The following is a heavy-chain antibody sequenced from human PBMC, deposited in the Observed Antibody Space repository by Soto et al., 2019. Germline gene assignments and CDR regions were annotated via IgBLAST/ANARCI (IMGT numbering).Heavy chain of an antibody. D-gene: IGHD6-19*01. CDR2: IYYSGST. J-gene: IGHJ4*02. V-gene: IGHV4-39*01. CDR3: ARRVGQWLVLGYFDY. CDR1: GGSISSSSYY. Sequence: PSETLSLTCTVSGGSISSSSYYWGWIRQPPGKGLEWIGSIYYSGSTYYNPSLKSRVTISVDTSKNQFSLKLSSVTAADTAVYYCARRVGQWLVLGYFDYWGQGTLVTVSS.